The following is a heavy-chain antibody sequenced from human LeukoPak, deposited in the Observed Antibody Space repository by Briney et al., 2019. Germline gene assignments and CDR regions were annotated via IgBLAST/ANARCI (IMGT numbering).Heavy chain of an antibody. J-gene: IGHJ5*02. D-gene: IGHD2-21*01. CDR3: ARADRLHGGPYLIGP. V-gene: IGHV1-2*02. CDR2: INPNSGGT. CDR1: GYSFTDYY. Sequence: ASVKVSCKTSGYSFTDYYMHWVRQAPGQGLEWMGWINPNSGGTSSAQKFQGRVTMTRDTSITTVYMEVSWLTSDDTAIYYCARADRLHGGPYLIGPWGQETLVTVSS.